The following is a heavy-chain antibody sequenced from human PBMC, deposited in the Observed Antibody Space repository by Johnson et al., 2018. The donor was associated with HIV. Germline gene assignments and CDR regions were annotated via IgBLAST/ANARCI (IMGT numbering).Heavy chain of an antibody. CDR2: ISYDGSNK. Sequence: QEQLVESGGGVVQPGRSLRLSCAASGFTFSSYAMHWVRQAPGKGLEWVAVISYDGSNKYYADSVKGRFTISRDNSKNTLDLQMNSLRAEDTAVSYCAREATYSSSWYHDVFDIWGQGTMVTVSS. CDR3: AREATYSSSWYHDVFDI. D-gene: IGHD6-13*01. J-gene: IGHJ3*02. V-gene: IGHV3-30-3*01. CDR1: GFTFSSYA.